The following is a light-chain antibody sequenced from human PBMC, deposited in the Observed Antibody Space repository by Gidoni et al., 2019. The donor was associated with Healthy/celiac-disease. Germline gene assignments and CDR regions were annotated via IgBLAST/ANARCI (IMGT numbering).Light chain of an antibody. CDR2: GAS. V-gene: IGKV3-20*01. J-gene: IGKJ3*01. CDR3: QQYGSSPLT. Sequence: ETVLTQSPGTLSLSPGERATLPCRASQSVSSSYLAWYQQKPGQAPRLLIYGASSRATGIPDRFSGSGSGTDFTLTISRLEPEDFAVYYCQQYGSSPLTFGPGTKVDIK. CDR1: QSVSSSY.